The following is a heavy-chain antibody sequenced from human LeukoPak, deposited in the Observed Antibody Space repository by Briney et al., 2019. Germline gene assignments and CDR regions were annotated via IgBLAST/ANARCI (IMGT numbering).Heavy chain of an antibody. CDR3: AKSPAVDAAFDT. V-gene: IGHV3-23*01. CDR2: ISGSGGST. CDR1: GFTFSNAW. Sequence: GGSLRLSCAASGFTFSNAWMSWVRQAPGKGLEWVSAISGSGGSTYYADSVKGRFTISRDNSKNTLYLQMNSLRAEDTAVYYCAKSPAVDAAFDTWGQGTMVTVSS. D-gene: IGHD4-23*01. J-gene: IGHJ3*02.